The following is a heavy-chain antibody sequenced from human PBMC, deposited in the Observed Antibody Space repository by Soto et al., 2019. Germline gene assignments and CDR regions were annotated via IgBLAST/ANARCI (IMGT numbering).Heavy chain of an antibody. Sequence: VQLVQSGAEVKEPGASVKVSCKASGYPFSTSGITRVRQAPGQGLEWMEWISDHNGDTKYAQKLQGRVTMTTDTSTSTAYMELRSLRADDTAIYYCEGCGNWKYASDYWGQGTLVTVSS. V-gene: IGHV1-18*01. CDR3: EGCGNWKYASDY. J-gene: IGHJ4*02. CDR1: GYPFSTSG. CDR2: ISDHNGDT. D-gene: IGHD1-7*01.